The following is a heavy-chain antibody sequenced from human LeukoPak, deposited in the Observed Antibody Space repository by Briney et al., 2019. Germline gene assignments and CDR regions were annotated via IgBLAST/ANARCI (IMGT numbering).Heavy chain of an antibody. J-gene: IGHJ4*02. CDR3: AKVSVGGARELN. CDR2: ISADGGSA. V-gene: IGHV3-23*01. Sequence: GGSLRLSCAASGFTFGSYALSWVRQAPGKGLEWVSAISADGGSAWYAGSVRGRSTISRDNSKNTVYLQMNTLRAEDTAVYYCAKVSVGGARELNWGQGTLVTVSS. D-gene: IGHD1-26*01. CDR1: GFTFGSYA.